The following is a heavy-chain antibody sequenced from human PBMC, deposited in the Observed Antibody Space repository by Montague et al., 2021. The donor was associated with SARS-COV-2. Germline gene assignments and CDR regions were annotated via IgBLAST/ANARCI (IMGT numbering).Heavy chain of an antibody. Sequence: SLRLSCAATGFTSRTYAMAWVRQAPEKGLEWDSSISGTGGSTYYADSVKGRFSISRDKSKNTLYLQMNSLRAEDTAIYYCAADAKFSVATIPGYWGQGTQVTVSS. V-gene: IGHV3-23*01. J-gene: IGHJ4*02. D-gene: IGHD5-12*01. CDR1: GFTSRTYA. CDR2: ISGTGGST. CDR3: AADAKFSVATIPGY.